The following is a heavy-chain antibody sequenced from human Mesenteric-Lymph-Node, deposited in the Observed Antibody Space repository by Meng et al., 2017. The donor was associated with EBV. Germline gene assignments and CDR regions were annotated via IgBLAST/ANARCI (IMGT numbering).Heavy chain of an antibody. J-gene: IGHJ4*02. CDR2: FDPEDGET. CDR3: AIRRNFGGSAPFDY. D-gene: IGHD4-23*01. V-gene: IGHV1-24*01. Sequence: QVQLGQSGAGVKKPGASVKVSCKVSGYKLTELSMHWVRQAPGKGLEWMGGFDPEDGETIYVQKFQGRVTMSEDTSTDTAYMEVSSLRSEDTAVYYCAIRRNFGGSAPFDYWGQGTLVTVSS. CDR1: GYKLTELS.